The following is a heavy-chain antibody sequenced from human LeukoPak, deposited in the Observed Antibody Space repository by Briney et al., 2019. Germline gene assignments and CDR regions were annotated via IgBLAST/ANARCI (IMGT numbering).Heavy chain of an antibody. CDR1: GFTFSNYA. CDR2: ITSSGDTT. D-gene: IGHD4-11*01. V-gene: IGHV3-23*01. J-gene: IGHJ4*02. Sequence: PGGSLRLSCAASGFTFSNYAMRWVRQAPGKGLEWVSSITSSGDTTYYTDSVRGRFTIPRDNSKNTLYLQMHSLRAEDTALYYCADSNYWYPVDYWGQGTLVTVSS. CDR3: ADSNYWYPVDY.